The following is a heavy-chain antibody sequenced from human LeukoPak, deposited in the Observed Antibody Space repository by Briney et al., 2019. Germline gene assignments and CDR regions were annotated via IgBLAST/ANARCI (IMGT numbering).Heavy chain of an antibody. J-gene: IGHJ4*02. Sequence: ASETLSLTCTVSGRSISSNSDYWAWIRQPPGRGLEWIGSISYGGSTYYSPSLESRVTISVDTSKNQFSLRLSSVTAADTAVYYYARQALCFFDHWGQGTLVTVSS. CDR2: ISYGGST. D-gene: IGHD3-16*01. CDR1: GRSISSNSDY. CDR3: ARQALCFFDH. V-gene: IGHV4-39*01.